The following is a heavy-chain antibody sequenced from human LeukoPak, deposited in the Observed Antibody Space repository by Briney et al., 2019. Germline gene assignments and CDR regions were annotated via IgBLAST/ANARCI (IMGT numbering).Heavy chain of an antibody. V-gene: IGHV4-59*01. J-gene: IGHJ4*02. Sequence: SETLTLSCTASGFTISTYNMSWVRQAPGKGLEYIAFIYYSGSTNYNPSLESRVTLSVDAAQNQFPLILSSVTAADTAVYYCARGPTSYYFESWGQGTLVTVSS. CDR3: ARGPTSYYFES. CDR2: IYYSGST. CDR1: GFTISTYN. D-gene: IGHD2-15*01.